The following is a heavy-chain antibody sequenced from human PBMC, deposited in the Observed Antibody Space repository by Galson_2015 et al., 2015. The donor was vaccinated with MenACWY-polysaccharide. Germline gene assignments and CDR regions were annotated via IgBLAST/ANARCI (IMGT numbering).Heavy chain of an antibody. CDR3: ARTYGSGANAILY. CDR2: INAGNGNT. Sequence: SVKVSCKASGYTFTSYAMHWVRQAPGQRLEWMGWINAGNGNTKYSQKFQGRVTITRDTSASTAYMELSSLRSEDTAVYYCARTYGSGANAILYWGQGTLVTVSS. J-gene: IGHJ4*02. V-gene: IGHV1-3*01. D-gene: IGHD3-10*01. CDR1: GYTFTSYA.